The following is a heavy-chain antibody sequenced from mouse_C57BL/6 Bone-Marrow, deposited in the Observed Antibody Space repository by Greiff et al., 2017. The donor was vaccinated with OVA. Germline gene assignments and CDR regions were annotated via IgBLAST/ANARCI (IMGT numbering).Heavy chain of an antibody. V-gene: IGHV1-26*01. Sequence: EVQLQQSGPELVKPGASVKISCKASGYTFTDYYMNWVKQSHGKSLEWIGDINPNNGGTSYNQKFKGKATLTVDKSSSTAYMELRSLTSEDSAVYYCARRIYYYGSSYVPYWYLDVWGTGTTVTVSS. J-gene: IGHJ1*03. CDR3: ARRIYYYGSSYVPYWYLDV. CDR2: INPNNGGT. CDR1: GYTFTDYY. D-gene: IGHD1-1*01.